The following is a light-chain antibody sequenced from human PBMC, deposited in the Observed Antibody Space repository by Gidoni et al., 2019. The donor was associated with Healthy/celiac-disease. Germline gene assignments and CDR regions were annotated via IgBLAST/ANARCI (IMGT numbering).Light chain of an antibody. V-gene: IGLV1-44*01. Sequence: QSVLTQPPSASGTPGQRFTISCSGSSSNIGSNTVNWYQQPPGTAPKLLIYRNNQRPAGVPDRFSGSKSGTSASLAISGRQSEDEADYYCAAWDDSLNVVVFGGGTKLTVL. J-gene: IGLJ2*01. CDR1: SSNIGSNT. CDR2: RNN. CDR3: AAWDDSLNVVV.